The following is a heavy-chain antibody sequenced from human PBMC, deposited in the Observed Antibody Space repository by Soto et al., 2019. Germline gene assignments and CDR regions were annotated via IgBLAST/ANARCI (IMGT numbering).Heavy chain of an antibody. CDR2: ISYEGSHK. Sequence: QVQLVESGGGVVQSGGSLRLSCLASGFDFSSHGMYWVRQAPGRGLEWVALISYEGSHKFYVDSLKGRFTISRDNSKPTLYLHMSSLRPEDTALYYCAKDFELPDGDYYHYGMDVWGQGTTVSVSS. J-gene: IGHJ6*02. D-gene: IGHD1-7*01. CDR3: AKDFELPDGDYYHYGMDV. CDR1: GFDFSSHG. V-gene: IGHV3-30*18.